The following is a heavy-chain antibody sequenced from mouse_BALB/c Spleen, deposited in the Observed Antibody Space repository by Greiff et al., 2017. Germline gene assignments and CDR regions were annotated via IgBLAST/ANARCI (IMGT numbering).Heavy chain of an antibody. J-gene: IGHJ4*01. Sequence: EVKLVESGGGLVQPGGSRKLSCAASGFTFSDYGMAWVRQAPGKGPEWVAFISNLAYSIYYADTVKGRFTISRDNAKNTLYLQMSSLKSEDTAMYYCARQGIYYGYLYAMDYWGQGTSVTVSS. CDR3: ARQGIYYGYLYAMDY. CDR2: ISNLAYSI. CDR1: GFTFSDYG. V-gene: IGHV5-15*02. D-gene: IGHD2-2*01.